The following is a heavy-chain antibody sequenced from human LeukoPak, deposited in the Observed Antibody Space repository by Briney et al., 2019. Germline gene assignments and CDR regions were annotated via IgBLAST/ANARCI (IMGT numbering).Heavy chain of an antibody. CDR1: GFTFSSYG. V-gene: IGHV3-23*01. CDR2: ISGST. CDR3: AKDGARYCTNGVCYSRGYYFDY. D-gene: IGHD2-8*01. Sequence: GGSLRLSCVASGFTFSSYGMSWVRQAPGKGLEWVSTISGSTYYADSVKGRFTISRDNSKNTLYLQMNSLRAEDTAVYYCAKDGARYCTNGVCYSRGYYFDYWGQGTLVTVSS. J-gene: IGHJ4*02.